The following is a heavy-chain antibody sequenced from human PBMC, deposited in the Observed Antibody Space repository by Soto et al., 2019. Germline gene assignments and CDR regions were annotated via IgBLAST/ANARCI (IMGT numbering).Heavy chain of an antibody. D-gene: IGHD2-2*01. Sequence: SETLSLTCTVSGGSISSGDYYWSWIRQPPGKGLEWIGYIYYSGSTYYNPSLKSRVTISVDTSKNQFSLKLSSVTAADTAVYYCAREVLPWRQYEGNYGMDVWGQGTTVTVSS. V-gene: IGHV4-30-4*01. J-gene: IGHJ6*02. CDR1: GGSISSGDYY. CDR2: IYYSGST. CDR3: AREVLPWRQYEGNYGMDV.